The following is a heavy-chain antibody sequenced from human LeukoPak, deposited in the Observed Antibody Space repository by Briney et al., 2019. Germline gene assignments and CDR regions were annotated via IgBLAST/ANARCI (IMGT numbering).Heavy chain of an antibody. CDR2: ISDSGSA. J-gene: IGHJ3*01. CDR1: GGSITNYY. CDR3: ARTKPLDPFDF. Sequence: SETLSLTCTVSGGSITNYYWTWIRQPPGKGLEWIGHISDSGSANYNPSVKSRVTISGDTSKNQVSLNLDSVTAADTAVYYCARTKPLDPFDFWGQGTLVTVSS. V-gene: IGHV4-59*01.